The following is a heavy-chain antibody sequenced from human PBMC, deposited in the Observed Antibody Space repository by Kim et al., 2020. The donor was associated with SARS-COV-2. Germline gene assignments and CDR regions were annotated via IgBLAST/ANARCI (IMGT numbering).Heavy chain of an antibody. CDR2: VGAYNGNT. J-gene: IGHJ6*02. CDR1: GYTFTSYG. Sequence: ASVKVSCKASGYTFTSYGFSWVRQAPGQGLEWMGWVGAYNGNTNYAQKFQGRVAMTTDTSTSTAYMELRSLTPDDTAVYFCTRDVPSNYYYYAMDVWGQGTTVTVSS. CDR3: TRDVPSNYYYYAMDV. D-gene: IGHD4-4*01. V-gene: IGHV1-18*04.